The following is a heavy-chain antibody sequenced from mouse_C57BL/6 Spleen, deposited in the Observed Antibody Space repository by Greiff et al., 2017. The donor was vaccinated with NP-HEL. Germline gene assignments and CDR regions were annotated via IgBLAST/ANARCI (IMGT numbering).Heavy chain of an antibody. D-gene: IGHD4-1*01. CDR2: INPNNGGT. V-gene: IGHV1-18*01. CDR3: AITGTSDPPWFAY. Sequence: EVQLQQSGPELVKPGASVKIPCKASGYTFTDYNMDWVKQSHGKSLEWIGDINPNNGGTIYNQKFKGKATLTVDKSSSTAYLERRSLTSEDTAVYYGAITGTSDPPWFAYWGQGTLVTVSA. J-gene: IGHJ3*01. CDR1: GYTFTDYN.